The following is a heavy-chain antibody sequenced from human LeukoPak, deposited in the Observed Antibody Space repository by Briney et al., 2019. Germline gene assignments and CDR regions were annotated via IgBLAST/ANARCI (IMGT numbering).Heavy chain of an antibody. CDR3: ASYTVTTGIFDY. J-gene: IGHJ4*02. V-gene: IGHV4-61*01. CDR2: IYYSGST. CDR1: GGSVSSGSYY. D-gene: IGHD4-17*01. Sequence: SETLSLTCTVSGGSVSSGSYYWSWIRQPPGKGLEWIGYIYYSGSTNYNPSLKSRVTISVDTSKNQFSLKLSSVTAADTAVYYCASYTVTTGIFDYWGQGTLVTVSS.